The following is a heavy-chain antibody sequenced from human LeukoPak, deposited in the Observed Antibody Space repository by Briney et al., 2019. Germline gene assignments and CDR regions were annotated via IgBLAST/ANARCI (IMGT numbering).Heavy chain of an antibody. V-gene: IGHV3-23*01. CDR1: GFTFSSYA. J-gene: IGHJ4*02. CDR2: ISGIGGST. CDR3: AKELCLVGDS. D-gene: IGHD1-26*01. Sequence: GGSLRLSCGVSGFTFSSYAMSWVRQAPGKGREWVSAISGIGGSTDYADSVKGRFTISRDNSKNTLYLQMNSLRGEHTAVYYCAKELCLVGDSWGQGPLVPVSS.